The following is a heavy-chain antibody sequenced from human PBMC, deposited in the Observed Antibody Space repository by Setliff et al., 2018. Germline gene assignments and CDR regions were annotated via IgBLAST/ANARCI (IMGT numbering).Heavy chain of an antibody. CDR2: INHSGST. D-gene: IGHD1-26*01. CDR3: ARALGATITHFDY. V-gene: IGHV4-34*01. CDR1: GGSFSGYY. J-gene: IGHJ4*02. Sequence: PSETLSLTCAVYGGSFSGYYGSWIRQPPGKGLEWIGEINHSGSTNYNPSLKSRVTISVDTSKNQFSLKMTSMTAADTAVYYCARALGATITHFDYWGQGTLVTVSS.